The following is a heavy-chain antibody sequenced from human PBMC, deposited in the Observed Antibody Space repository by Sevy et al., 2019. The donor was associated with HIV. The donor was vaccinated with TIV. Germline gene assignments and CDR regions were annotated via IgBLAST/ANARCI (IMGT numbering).Heavy chain of an antibody. CDR1: GFTFSSYS. CDR3: ARQSLVGFGELLSYYFDY. J-gene: IGHJ4*02. Sequence: GGSLRLSCAASGFTFSSYSMNWVRQAPGKGLEWVSSISSSSNYIYYADSVKGRFTISRDNAKNSLYLQMNSLRAEDTAVYYCARQSLVGFGELLSYYFDYWGQGTLVTVSS. D-gene: IGHD3-10*01. CDR2: ISSSSNYI. V-gene: IGHV3-21*01.